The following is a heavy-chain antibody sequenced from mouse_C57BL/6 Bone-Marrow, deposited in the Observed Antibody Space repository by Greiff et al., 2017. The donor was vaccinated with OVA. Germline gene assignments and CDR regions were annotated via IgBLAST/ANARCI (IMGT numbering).Heavy chain of an antibody. V-gene: IGHV1-59*01. CDR3: GRIITGFAD. CDR2: IDPSDSYT. Sequence: QVQLQQPGAELVRPGTSVKLSCKASGYTFTSYWMHWVKQRPGQGLEWIGVIDPSDSYTNYNQKFKGKATLTVDTSSSTAYMQLSSLASEDAAVYCCGRIITGFADWGQGTLVIVSA. D-gene: IGHD1-1*01. CDR1: GYTFTSYW. J-gene: IGHJ3*01.